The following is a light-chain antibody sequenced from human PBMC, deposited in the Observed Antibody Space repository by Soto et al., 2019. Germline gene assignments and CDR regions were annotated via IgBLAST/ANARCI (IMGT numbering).Light chain of an antibody. Sequence: NPMTPSPSPLSASLGDRGTHTFPASQSITIWLAWYQQKPGKAPKLLIFDASNLESGVPSRFSGSGSGTEFTLTISSLQPDDFATYYCQHYNSFSWTFGQGTKVDIK. V-gene: IGKV1-5*01. CDR2: DAS. CDR1: QSITIW. J-gene: IGKJ1*01. CDR3: QHYNSFSWT.